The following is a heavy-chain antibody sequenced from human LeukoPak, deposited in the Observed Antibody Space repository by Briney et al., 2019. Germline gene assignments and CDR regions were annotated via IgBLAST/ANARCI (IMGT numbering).Heavy chain of an antibody. J-gene: IGHJ4*02. CDR3: AKLDYYDTH. CDR2: ITGSSAST. V-gene: IGHV3-23*01. Sequence: PGGSLRLSCAASGFTFSSYGMTWVRQAPGQGLEWVSTITGSSASTYYADSVKGRFTISRDNSKNTLYLQMNSLRAEDTAVYFCAKLDYYDTHWGQGTLVTVSS. D-gene: IGHD3-22*01. CDR1: GFTFSSYG.